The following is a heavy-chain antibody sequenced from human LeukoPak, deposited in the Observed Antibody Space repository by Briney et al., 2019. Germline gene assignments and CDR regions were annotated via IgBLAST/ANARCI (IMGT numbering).Heavy chain of an antibody. Sequence: PSETLSLTCTVSGGSISSGGYYWSWIHQHPGKGLEWIGYIYYSGSTYYNPSLKSRVTISVDTSKNQFSLKLSSVTAADTAVYYCARDSRAEALRFDYWGQGTLVTVSS. J-gene: IGHJ4*02. CDR2: IYYSGST. V-gene: IGHV4-30-4*08. CDR1: GGSISSGGYY. CDR3: ARDSRAEALRFDY. D-gene: IGHD3-10*01.